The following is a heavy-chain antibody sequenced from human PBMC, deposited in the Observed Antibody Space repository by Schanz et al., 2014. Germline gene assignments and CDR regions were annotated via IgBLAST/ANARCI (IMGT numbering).Heavy chain of an antibody. D-gene: IGHD2-2*01. J-gene: IGHJ6*02. CDR3: AKDLVVGPAAMGGMDV. Sequence: VQLVESGGGVVQPGRSLRLSCAASGFTFSNFGLHWVRQAPGKGLNWVAVISYHGSEKYYADSVKGRFTISRDNSKNTLYLQMNSLRAEDTAVYYCAKDLVVGPAAMGGMDVWGQGTTVTVSS. CDR1: GFTFSNFG. CDR2: ISYHGSEK. V-gene: IGHV3-30*18.